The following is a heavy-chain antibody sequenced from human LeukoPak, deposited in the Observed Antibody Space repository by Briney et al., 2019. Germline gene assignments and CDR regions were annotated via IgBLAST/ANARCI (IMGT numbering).Heavy chain of an antibody. CDR1: GRSFSGYY. J-gene: IGHJ5*02. D-gene: IGHD3-10*01. V-gene: IGHV4-34*01. CDR2: INHSGST. Sequence: SETLSLTCAVYGRSFSGYYWSWIRQPPGKGLEWIGEINHSGSTNYNPSLKSRVTISVDTSKNQFSLKLSSVTAADTAVYYCARGRDTMVRGVMRAWFDPWGQGTLVTVSS. CDR3: ARGRDTMVRGVMRAWFDP.